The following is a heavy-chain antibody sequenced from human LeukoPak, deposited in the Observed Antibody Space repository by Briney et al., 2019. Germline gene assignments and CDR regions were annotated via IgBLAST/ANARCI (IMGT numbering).Heavy chain of an antibody. J-gene: IGHJ6*03. V-gene: IGHV3-64*01. Sequence: GGSLRLSCAASGFRFSTYAMHWVRQAPGKGLEYVSAISSNGGSTYYANSVKGRFTISRDNSKNTLYLQMGSLRAEDMAVYYCASSRVLYYSYMDVWGKGTTVTVSS. CDR1: GFRFSTYA. CDR3: ASSRVLYYSYMDV. D-gene: IGHD3-10*01. CDR2: ISSNGGST.